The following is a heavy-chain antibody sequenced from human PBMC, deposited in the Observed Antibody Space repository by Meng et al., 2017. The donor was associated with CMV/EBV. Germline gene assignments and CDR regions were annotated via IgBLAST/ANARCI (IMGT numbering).Heavy chain of an antibody. CDR3: ATDILPHFDY. D-gene: IGHD3-9*01. CDR2: ISAYNGNT. J-gene: IGHJ4*01. CDR1: GNTSPSFG. Sequence: GEEVKNTSASVPVSCTPTGNTSPSFGISCVRQAPGQGREWMGWISAYNGNTNCAQKLQGRVTMTTDTSTGTAYMELRILRSDDTAVYYCATDILPHFDYWGHRNLVTVSS. V-gene: IGHV1-18*01.